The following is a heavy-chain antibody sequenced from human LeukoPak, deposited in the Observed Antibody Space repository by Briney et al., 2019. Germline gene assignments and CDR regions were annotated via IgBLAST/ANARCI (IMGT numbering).Heavy chain of an antibody. CDR1: GFTFSSYA. D-gene: IGHD3-10*01. CDR3: ARAPFTDYYGSGSLALVY. Sequence: GGSLRLSCAASGFTFSSYAMSWVRQAPGKGLEWVSAISGSGGSTYYADSVKGRFTISRDNSKNTLYLQMNSLRAEDMAVYYCARAPFTDYYGSGSLALVYWGQGTLVTVSS. CDR2: ISGSGGST. J-gene: IGHJ4*02. V-gene: IGHV3-23*01.